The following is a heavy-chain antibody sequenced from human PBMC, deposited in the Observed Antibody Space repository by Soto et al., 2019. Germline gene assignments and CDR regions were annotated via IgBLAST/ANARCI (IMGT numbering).Heavy chain of an antibody. D-gene: IGHD6-19*01. V-gene: IGHV3-33*01. Sequence: QVQLVESGGGVVQPGRSLRLSCAASGFTFSSYGMHWVRQAPGKGLEWVAVIWYDGSNKYYADSVKGRFTISRDNSKNTLGLQRNSLRAEDTAVYYCARSAGYSSGWYNWFDPWGQGTLVTFSS. CDR2: IWYDGSNK. CDR1: GFTFSSYG. J-gene: IGHJ5*02. CDR3: ARSAGYSSGWYNWFDP.